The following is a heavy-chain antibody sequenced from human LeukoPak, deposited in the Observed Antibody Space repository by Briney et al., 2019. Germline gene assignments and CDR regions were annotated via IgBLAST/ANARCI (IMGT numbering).Heavy chain of an antibody. J-gene: IGHJ4*02. Sequence: GGSLRLSCAASGFTFSSYWMHWVRQTPEKGLVWVSHVSPDGRTTTYADSVRGRFTIFRDNAKSTLYLQMNGLRAEDTAVYYCARDQLLGGQGTLVTVSS. CDR2: VSPDGRTT. CDR1: GFTFSSYW. CDR3: ARDQLL. D-gene: IGHD1-1*01. V-gene: IGHV3-74*01.